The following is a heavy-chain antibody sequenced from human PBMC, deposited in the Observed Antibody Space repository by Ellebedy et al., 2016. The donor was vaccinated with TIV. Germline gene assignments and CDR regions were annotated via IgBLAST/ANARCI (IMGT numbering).Heavy chain of an antibody. Sequence: GGSLRLXXAASGFTFSTYAMHWVRQAPGKGLEWVAVIWYDGSNKYYADSVKGRFTISRDNSKNTLSLQMNSLRAEDTAVYYCAKAVLELHAFDIWGQGTIVTVSS. D-gene: IGHD1-7*01. V-gene: IGHV3-33*06. CDR3: AKAVLELHAFDI. CDR2: IWYDGSNK. CDR1: GFTFSTYA. J-gene: IGHJ3*02.